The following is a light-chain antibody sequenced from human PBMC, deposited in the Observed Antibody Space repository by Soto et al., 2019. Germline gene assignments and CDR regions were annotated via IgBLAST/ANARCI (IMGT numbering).Light chain of an antibody. Sequence: EIVMTQSPATLSVSPGERATLSCRASQSVSSNLAWYQQKPRQAPRILLYGASTRAAGIPARFSGRGSGTEVTLTISSLQSEDVAVYYCQQYNNWAITFGQGTRLEIK. CDR2: GAS. CDR3: QQYNNWAIT. J-gene: IGKJ5*01. CDR1: QSVSSN. V-gene: IGKV3-15*01.